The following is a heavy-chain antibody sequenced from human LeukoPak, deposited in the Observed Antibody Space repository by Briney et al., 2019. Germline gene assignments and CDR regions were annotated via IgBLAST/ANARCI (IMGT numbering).Heavy chain of an antibody. D-gene: IGHD3-22*01. CDR1: GVSITSNYY. V-gene: IGHV4-39*01. J-gene: IGHJ4*02. Sequence: PSETLSLTCTVSGVSITSNYYWASIRRPPGQGLEWIGIIYYTGGTYYNPPLKSRVTMSVDTSKNQFALKLNSVTAADTAVYYCARMYVPFYDTSGYYLDYWGQGTLVTVSS. CDR2: IYYTGGT. CDR3: ARMYVPFYDTSGYYLDY.